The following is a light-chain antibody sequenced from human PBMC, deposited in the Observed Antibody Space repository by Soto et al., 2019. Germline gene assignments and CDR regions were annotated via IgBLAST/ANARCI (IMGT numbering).Light chain of an antibody. CDR1: SSNIGRNT. J-gene: IGLJ2*01. CDR2: SNN. V-gene: IGLV1-44*01. CDR3: AGWDDSLNDPV. Sequence: QSVLTQPPSASGTPGQRVTISCSGSSSNIGRNTVNWYQQLPGTAPKLLIYSNNQRPSGVPDRFSGSKSGTSGSLTISGLQSEDEADYYCAGWDDSLNDPVFGGGTKLTVL.